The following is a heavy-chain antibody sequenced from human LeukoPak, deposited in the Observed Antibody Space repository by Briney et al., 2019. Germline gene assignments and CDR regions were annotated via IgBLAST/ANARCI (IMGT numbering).Heavy chain of an antibody. CDR1: GGSISGYY. CDR3: ARDRSLGIIDY. Sequence: SETLSLTCTVSGGSISGYYYNWIRQPPGKGLEWIGYIYYSGSTNYNPSLKSRVTISLDTSKNQFSLKLSSVTTADTAVYYCARDRSLGIIDYWGQGTLVTVSS. V-gene: IGHV4-59*01. CDR2: IYYSGST. D-gene: IGHD3-16*01. J-gene: IGHJ4*02.